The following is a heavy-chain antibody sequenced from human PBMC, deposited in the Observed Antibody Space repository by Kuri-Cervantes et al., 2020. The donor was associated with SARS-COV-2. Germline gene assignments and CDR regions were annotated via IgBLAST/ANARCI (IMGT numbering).Heavy chain of an antibody. D-gene: IGHD4-17*01. CDR2: IKFDGSDK. CDR3: ARSYGVRYVPFDH. CDR1: GFTFANYY. J-gene: IGHJ4*02. Sequence: GESLKISCAASGFTFANYYMSWVRQSPGKGLEWVANIKFDGSDKYYVDSVRGRFTISRDNAKNSLFLQLNSLTAADTAVYYCARSYGVRYVPFDHWGPGTLGTVSS. V-gene: IGHV3-7*05.